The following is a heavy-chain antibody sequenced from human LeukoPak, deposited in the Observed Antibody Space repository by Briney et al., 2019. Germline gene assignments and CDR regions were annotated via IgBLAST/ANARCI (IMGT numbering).Heavy chain of an antibody. Sequence: SETLSLTCTVSGGSISSYYWSWIRQLAGKGLEWIGRIYTSGSTNYNPSLKSRVTMSVDTSKNQFSLKLSSVTAADTAVYYCARDSVIRGLVGVNWFDPWGQGTLVTVSS. CDR1: GGSISSYY. D-gene: IGHD6-19*01. CDR3: ARDSVIRGLVGVNWFDP. J-gene: IGHJ5*02. V-gene: IGHV4-4*07. CDR2: IYTSGST.